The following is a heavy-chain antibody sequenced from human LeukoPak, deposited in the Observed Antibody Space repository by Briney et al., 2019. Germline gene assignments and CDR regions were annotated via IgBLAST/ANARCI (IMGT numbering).Heavy chain of an antibody. Sequence: PGGSLRLSCAASGFTFSSYSMNWVRQAPGKGLEWVSSISSSSSYIYYADSVNGRFTISRDNAKNSLYLQMNSLRAEDTALYYCARYDSSGYRYYYYYMDVWGKGTTVTVSS. CDR1: GFTFSSYS. D-gene: IGHD3-22*01. V-gene: IGHV3-21*04. CDR2: ISSSSSYI. J-gene: IGHJ6*03. CDR3: ARYDSSGYRYYYYYMDV.